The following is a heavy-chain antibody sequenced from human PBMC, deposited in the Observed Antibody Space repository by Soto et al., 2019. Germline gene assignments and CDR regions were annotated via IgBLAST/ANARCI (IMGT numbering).Heavy chain of an antibody. Sequence: SETLSLTCTVSGGSISSGGYYWSWIRHHPGKGLEWIGYIYYSGSTYYNPSLKSRVTISVDTSKNQFSLKLSSVTAADTAVYYCASYSRSGTSAFDIWGQGTMVTVSS. D-gene: IGHD6-13*01. CDR2: IYYSGST. V-gene: IGHV4-31*03. CDR1: GGSISSGGYY. J-gene: IGHJ3*02. CDR3: ASYSRSGTSAFDI.